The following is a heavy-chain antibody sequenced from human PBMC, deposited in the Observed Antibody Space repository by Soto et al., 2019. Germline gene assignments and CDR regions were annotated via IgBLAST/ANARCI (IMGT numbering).Heavy chain of an antibody. V-gene: IGHV4-28*01. CDR1: GYSISSGSW. CDR2: IYHSGSH. Sequence: QVQLRESGPGLVKPSDTLSLTCAVSGYSISSGSWWGWIRQPPGKGLEWISYIYHSGSHHYNPSLESRVTMSVDTSKNHFSLKLTPVTALDTAVYYCARKTEGNYHFDDWGQGTLVTVSS. D-gene: IGHD1-7*01. CDR3: ARKTEGNYHFDD. J-gene: IGHJ4*02.